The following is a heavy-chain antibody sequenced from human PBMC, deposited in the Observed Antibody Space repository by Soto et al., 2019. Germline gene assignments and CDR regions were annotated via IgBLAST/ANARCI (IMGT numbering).Heavy chain of an antibody. V-gene: IGHV4-34*01. J-gene: IGHJ3*02. D-gene: IGHD5-12*01. CDR1: GGSFSGYY. CDR3: ARCRILVDIVATIPDAFDI. CDR2: INHSGST. Sequence: SETLSLTCAVYGGSFSGYYWSWIRQPPGKGLEWIGEINHSGSTNYNPSLKSRVTISVDTSKNQFSLKLSSVTAADTAVYYCARCRILVDIVATIPDAFDIWGQGTMVTVSS.